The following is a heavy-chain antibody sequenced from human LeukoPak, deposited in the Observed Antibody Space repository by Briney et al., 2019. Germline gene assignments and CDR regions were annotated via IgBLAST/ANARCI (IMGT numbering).Heavy chain of an antibody. D-gene: IGHD4-17*01. V-gene: IGHV4-59*01. CDR1: GGSISSYY. CDR2: IYYSGST. CDR3: ARTTDMVTTGFYYYGMDV. Sequence: SETLSLTCTVSGGSISSYYWSWIRQPPAKGLEWIGYIYYSGSTDYNHSLKSRVTISVDTSKHQFSLKLSSVTAADTAVYYCARTTDMVTTGFYYYGMDVWGQGTTVTVSS. J-gene: IGHJ6*02.